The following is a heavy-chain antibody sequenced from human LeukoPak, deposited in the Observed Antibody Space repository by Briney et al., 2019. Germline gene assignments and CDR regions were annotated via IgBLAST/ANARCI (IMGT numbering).Heavy chain of an antibody. V-gene: IGHV4-39*07. CDR1: GGSISSSSYY. CDR3: ARTFYNRSTGYYADRYDS. J-gene: IGHJ4*02. D-gene: IGHD3-9*01. CDR2: IYYSGST. Sequence: PSETLSLTCTVSGGSISSSSYYWGWIRQPPGKGLEWIGSIYYSGSTYYKPSLKSRVSMSVDTSKNQFSLKLTSVTAADTAVYYCARTFYNRSTGYYADRYDSWGQGTLVTVSS.